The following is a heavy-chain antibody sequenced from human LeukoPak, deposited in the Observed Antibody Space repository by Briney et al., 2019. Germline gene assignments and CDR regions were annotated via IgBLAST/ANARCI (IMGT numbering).Heavy chain of an antibody. CDR2: VSPYNGNT. V-gene: IGHV1-18*04. J-gene: IGHJ6*02. Sequence: ASVKVSCKASGYSFTSYGIGWVRQAPGQGLEWLGWVSPYNGNTNYAQKVQGRVTMTTDTSTSTAYMELRSLRSDDTAVYYCARGSRGSGSYPYGMDVWGQGTTVTVSS. CDR1: GYSFTSYG. D-gene: IGHD3-10*01. CDR3: ARGSRGSGSYPYGMDV.